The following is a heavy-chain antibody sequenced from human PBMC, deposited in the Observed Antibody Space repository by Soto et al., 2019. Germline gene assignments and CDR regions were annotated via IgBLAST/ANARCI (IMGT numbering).Heavy chain of an antibody. Sequence: SETLSRTCIVSGAALNSGNSYWSWIRQVPGKGLEWIGHIYVTGAVDYNPSLRDRITISQDTSERQFSLNLRLVTAADTAVYYCARLRTATNNYKWFAPWGQGTLVSVSS. D-gene: IGHD2-15*01. J-gene: IGHJ5*02. CDR1: GAALNSGNSY. CDR3: ARLRTATNNYKWFAP. CDR2: IYVTGAV. V-gene: IGHV4-31*03.